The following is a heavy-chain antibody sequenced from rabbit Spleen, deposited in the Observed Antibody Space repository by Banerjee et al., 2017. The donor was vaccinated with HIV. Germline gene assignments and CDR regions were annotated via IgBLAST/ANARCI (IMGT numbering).Heavy chain of an antibody. Sequence: QLEESGGGLVQPGGSLKLSCTASGFTLSSYYMNWVRQVPGKGLEWIGYIDPVFGITYYANWVYGRFSISSDNAQSTVDLKMTSLTAADTATYFCARSTYGYDDYGDLYYAAMDLWGPGTLVTVS. CDR2: IDPVFGIT. CDR3: ARSTYGYDDYGDLYYAAMDL. V-gene: IGHV1S7*01. J-gene: IGHJ6*01. CDR1: GFTLSSYY. D-gene: IGHD2-1*01.